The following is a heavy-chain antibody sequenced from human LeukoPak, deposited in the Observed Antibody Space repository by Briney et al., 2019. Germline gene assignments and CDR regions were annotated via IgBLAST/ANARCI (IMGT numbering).Heavy chain of an antibody. D-gene: IGHD4-11*01. V-gene: IGHV3-21*01. CDR2: ISSSTSYI. CDR3: ARDVGNDYSNRYFAMDV. J-gene: IGHJ6*02. Sequence: PGGSLRLSCAASGFTFSIYSMNWVRQAPGKGLEWVSSISSSTSYIYYADSVRGRFTISRDNSESSLYLQMNSLSAEDTAVYYCARDVGNDYSNRYFAMDVWGQGTTVTVSS. CDR1: GFTFSIYS.